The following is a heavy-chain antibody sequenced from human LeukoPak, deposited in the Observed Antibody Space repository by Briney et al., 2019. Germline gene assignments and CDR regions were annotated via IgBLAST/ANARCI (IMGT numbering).Heavy chain of an antibody. J-gene: IGHJ4*02. V-gene: IGHV3-11*04. CDR1: RFTFNDYS. Sequence: GGSLRLSCAASRFTFNDYSMTWIRQAPGKGLEWVSYISSSGSTIYYADSVKGRFTISRDNAKNTLYLQMNSLRAEDTAVYYCARDLSGYSSSLGYWGQGTLVTVSS. CDR3: ARDLSGYSSSLGY. CDR2: ISSSGSTI. D-gene: IGHD6-6*01.